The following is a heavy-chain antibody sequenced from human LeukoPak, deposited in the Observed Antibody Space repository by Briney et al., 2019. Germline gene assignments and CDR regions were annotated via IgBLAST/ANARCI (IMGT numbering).Heavy chain of an antibody. V-gene: IGHV4-39*01. J-gene: IGHJ4*02. CDR2: IYYSGST. Sequence: KASETLSLTCTVSGGSISSSSYYWGWIRQPPGKGLEWIGSIYYSGSTYYNPSLKSRVTISVDTSKNQFSLKLSSVTAADTAVYYCAINDYGDYSFDYWGQGTLVTVSS. D-gene: IGHD4-17*01. CDR1: GGSISSSSYY. CDR3: AINDYGDYSFDY.